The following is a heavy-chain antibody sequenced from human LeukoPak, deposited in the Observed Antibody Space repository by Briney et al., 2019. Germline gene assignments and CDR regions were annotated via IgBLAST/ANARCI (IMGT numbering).Heavy chain of an antibody. D-gene: IGHD2-15*01. Sequence: SETLSLTCTVSGGSINIYYWGWIRQPPGKGLEWIGSIYYSGSTYYNPSLKSRVTISVDTSKNQFSLKLSSVTAADTAVYYCARGSRDCSGGSCYRGSWFDPWGQGTLVTVSS. CDR3: ARGSRDCSGGSCYRGSWFDP. V-gene: IGHV4-39*07. J-gene: IGHJ5*02. CDR1: GGSINIYY. CDR2: IYYSGST.